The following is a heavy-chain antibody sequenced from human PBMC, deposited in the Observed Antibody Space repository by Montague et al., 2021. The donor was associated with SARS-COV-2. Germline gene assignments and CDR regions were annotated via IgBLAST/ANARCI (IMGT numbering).Heavy chain of an antibody. Sequence: SETLSLTCADYGGSFSDYFWTWIRQPPGKGLEWIGEINHRGTSNYNPSLKSRVSISVDTSKNQFSLYLGSVTAADMAVYYCARGRQHFNMIVVVMTGGEYYFDXWSQGTLVTVSS. D-gene: IGHD3-22*01. V-gene: IGHV4-34*01. CDR2: INHRGTS. J-gene: IGHJ4*02. CDR1: GGSFSDYF. CDR3: ARGRQHFNMIVVVMTGGEYYFDX.